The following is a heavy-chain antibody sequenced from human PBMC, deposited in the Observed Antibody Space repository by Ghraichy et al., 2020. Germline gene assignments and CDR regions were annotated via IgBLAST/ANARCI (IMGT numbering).Heavy chain of an antibody. V-gene: IGHV3-30*04. CDR3: ARGAARDQGIDY. CDR2: ISYDGSNK. J-gene: IGHJ4*02. D-gene: IGHD6-25*01. CDR1: GFTFSSYA. Sequence: GESLNISCAASGFTFSSYAMHWVRQAPGKGLEWVAVISYDGSNKYYADSVKGRFTISRDNSKNTLYLQMNSLRAEDTAVYYCARGAARDQGIDYWGQGTLVTVSS.